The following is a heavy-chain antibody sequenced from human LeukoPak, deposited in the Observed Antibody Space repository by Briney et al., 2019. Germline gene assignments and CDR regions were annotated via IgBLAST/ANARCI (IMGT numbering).Heavy chain of an antibody. CDR1: GFSFSDCA. CDR3: ARGSDSNFGARDGFDY. D-gene: IGHD3-16*01. Sequence: GGSLRLSCSVSGFSFSDCAINWVRQAPGKGLEWVAFIRGKAYGETTDYAASVKGRFSISRDEFDSIAYLQMNSLKTEDTAVYYCARGSDSNFGARDGFDYWGQGTLVTVSS. V-gene: IGHV3-49*04. CDR2: IRGKAYGETT. J-gene: IGHJ4*02.